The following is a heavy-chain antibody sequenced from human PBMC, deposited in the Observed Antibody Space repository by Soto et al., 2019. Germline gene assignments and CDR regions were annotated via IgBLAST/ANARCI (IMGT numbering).Heavy chain of an antibody. CDR1: GYTFTGYY. V-gene: IGHV1-18*04. CDR2: ISAYNGNT. CDR3: AIMNSSSSYPNLDY. Sequence: SANVSCKASGYTFTGYYIHWARQASGQGLERMGRISAYNGNTNYAQKLQGRVTMTTDTSTSTAYIELRSLRSDDTAVYHCAIMNSSSSYPNLDYWGQRTLHTVSS. J-gene: IGHJ4*02. D-gene: IGHD6-6*01.